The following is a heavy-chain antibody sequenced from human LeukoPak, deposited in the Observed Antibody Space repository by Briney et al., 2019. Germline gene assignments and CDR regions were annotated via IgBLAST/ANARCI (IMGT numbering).Heavy chain of an antibody. CDR2: ISYDGSNK. J-gene: IGHJ4*02. CDR3: ARDSGIGVGGTGY. Sequence: GGSLRLSCAASGFTFSSYAMHWVRQAPGKGLEWVAVISYDGSNKYYADPVKGRFTISRDNSKNTLYLQMNSLRAEDTAMYYCARDSGIGVGGTGYWGQGTLVTVPS. V-gene: IGHV3-30-3*01. D-gene: IGHD6-19*01. CDR1: GFTFSSYA.